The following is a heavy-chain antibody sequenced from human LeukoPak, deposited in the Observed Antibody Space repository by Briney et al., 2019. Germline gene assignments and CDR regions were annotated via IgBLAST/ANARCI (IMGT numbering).Heavy chain of an antibody. CDR2: IIPIFGTG. V-gene: IGHV1-69*05. D-gene: IGHD3-22*01. Sequence: SVKVSCKASGGTFSSYAISWVRQAPGQGLEWMGRIIPIFGTGNYAQKFQGRVTITTDESTSTAYMELSGLRSEDTAVYYCAARRPDYDSNGYYYDSEYLQHWGQGTLVTVSS. CDR3: AARRPDYDSNGYYYDSEYLQH. J-gene: IGHJ1*01. CDR1: GGTFSSYA.